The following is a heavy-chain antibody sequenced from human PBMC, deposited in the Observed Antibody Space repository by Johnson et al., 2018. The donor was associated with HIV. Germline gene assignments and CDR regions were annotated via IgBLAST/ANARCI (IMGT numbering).Heavy chain of an antibody. V-gene: IGHV3-30*03. CDR2: ISYDGSNK. D-gene: IGHD4-17*01. J-gene: IGHJ3*02. Sequence: QVQLVESGGGVVQPGRSLRLSCAASGFTFSSYGMHWVRQAPGKGLEWVAVISYDGSNKYYADSVKGRFTISRDKSKSMLYLQMTSLRAEDKAVYYCTRPSVVTTLTTTPWAFDIWGQGTMVTVSS. CDR1: GFTFSSYG. CDR3: TRPSVVTTLTTTPWAFDI.